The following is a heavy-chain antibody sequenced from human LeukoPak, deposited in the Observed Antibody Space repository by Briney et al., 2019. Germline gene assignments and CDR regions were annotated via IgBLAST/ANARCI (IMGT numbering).Heavy chain of an antibody. V-gene: IGHV3-48*01. CDR1: GFTFSSYS. Sequence: PGGSLSLSCAASGFTFSSYSMNWVRQAPGKGLEWVPYISSSSSTIYYADSVKGRFTISRDNAKNSLYLQMNSLRAEDTAVYYCAISYQCLVPWAEYFLHWRQGTLVTVSS. CDR2: ISSSSSTI. CDR3: AISYQCLVPWAEYFLH. D-gene: IGHD6-19*01. J-gene: IGHJ1*01.